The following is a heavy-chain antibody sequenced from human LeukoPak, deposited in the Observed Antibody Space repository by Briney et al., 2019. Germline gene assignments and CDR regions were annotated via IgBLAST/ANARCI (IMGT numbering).Heavy chain of an antibody. CDR1: GGSISSTSYY. D-gene: IGHD6-13*01. CDR2: IFYSGNT. J-gene: IGHJ6*04. CDR3: AREAATGKRMDV. Sequence: PSETLSLTCTVSGGSISSTSYYWGWIRQPPGKGLERIGSIFYSGNTYYNPSLKSRVTISVDTSKKQFSLNLSSVTAADTAVYYCAREAATGKRMDVWGKGTTVTVSS. V-gene: IGHV4-39*02.